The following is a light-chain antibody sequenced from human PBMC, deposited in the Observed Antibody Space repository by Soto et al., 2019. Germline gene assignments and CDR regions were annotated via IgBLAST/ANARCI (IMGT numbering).Light chain of an antibody. CDR2: ASY. J-gene: IGKJ1*01. V-gene: IGKV1-27*01. Sequence: DIQMTQSPSSLSASIGDRVTITCRASQGISNYLAWYQQRPGKAPKLLIYASYTLQSGVPSRFSGSGSGTDFTLTISSLQPEDVATYYCQKYNSAPWTFGQGTKVEIK. CDR3: QKYNSAPWT. CDR1: QGISNY.